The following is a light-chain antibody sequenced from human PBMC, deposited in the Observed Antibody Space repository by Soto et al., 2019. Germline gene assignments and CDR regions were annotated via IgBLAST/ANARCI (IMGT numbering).Light chain of an antibody. CDR3: QQYVRSPPSWT. CDR2: DAS. J-gene: IGKJ1*01. V-gene: IGKV3-20*01. Sequence: ETVLTQSPGTLSLSPGERATLSCRASQSVSSSYLAWYQQKPGQAPRLLIYDASSRATGIPDRFSGSGYGTDFTLIISRLEPEDFAVYYCQQYVRSPPSWTFGQGTKVEIK. CDR1: QSVSSSY.